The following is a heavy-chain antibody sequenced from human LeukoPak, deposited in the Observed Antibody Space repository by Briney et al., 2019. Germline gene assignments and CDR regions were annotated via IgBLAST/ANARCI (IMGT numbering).Heavy chain of an antibody. CDR2: ISKTGRGI. D-gene: IGHD3-3*01. Sequence: GGSLRLSCAASGFNFSDYFMSWIRQAPGKGLQWLAYISKTGRGIEYAESVRGRFTISRDNSKNTLYLQMNSLRAEDTAVYYCARARSRITIFGVVTDAFDIWGQGTMVTVSS. CDR3: ARARSRITIFGVVTDAFDI. CDR1: GFNFSDYF. J-gene: IGHJ3*02. V-gene: IGHV3-11*01.